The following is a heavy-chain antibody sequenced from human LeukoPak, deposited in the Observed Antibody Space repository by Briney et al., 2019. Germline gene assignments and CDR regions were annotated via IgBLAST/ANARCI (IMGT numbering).Heavy chain of an antibody. D-gene: IGHD2-21*01. Sequence: GGSLRLSCVGSGFTFRSHAMSWVRQAPEKGLEFVSGIYENGGTTYYADSVKGRFSISRDNSKNTLYLQMDSLRGEDTAVYYCAKDFRIGYSARFDYWGQGALVTVSS. J-gene: IGHJ4*02. CDR3: AKDFRIGYSARFDY. CDR1: GFTFRSHA. V-gene: IGHV3-23*01. CDR2: IYENGGTT.